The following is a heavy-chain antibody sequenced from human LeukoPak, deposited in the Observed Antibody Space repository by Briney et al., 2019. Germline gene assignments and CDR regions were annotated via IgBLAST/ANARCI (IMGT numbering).Heavy chain of an antibody. CDR1: GVTFSSYS. J-gene: IGHJ4*02. CDR3: VRLRRNYDSSGYYYYDY. Sequence: PGGSLRLSCAASGVTFSSYSMNWVRQAPGKGLEWVSSISSSRNYIYYAYSVRGRFSISRDDDRNSLYLKMDSMRGDDTAVYYCVRLRRNYDSSGYYYYDYWGQGTLVTVSS. D-gene: IGHD3-22*01. V-gene: IGHV3-21*01. CDR2: ISSSRNYI.